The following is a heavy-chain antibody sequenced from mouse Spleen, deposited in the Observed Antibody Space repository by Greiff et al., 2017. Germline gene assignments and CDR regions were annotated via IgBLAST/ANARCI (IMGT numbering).Heavy chain of an antibody. CDR1: GFTFSSYA. Sequence: EVNVVESGGGLVKPGGSLKLSCAASGFTFSSYAMSWVRQTPEKRLEWVATISSGGSYTYYPDSVKGRFTISRDNAKNTLYLQMSSLRSEDTAMYYCARLLDLYYFDYWGQGTTLTVSS. V-gene: IGHV5-9-1*01. CDR3: ARLLDLYYFDY. J-gene: IGHJ2*01. CDR2: ISSGGSYT.